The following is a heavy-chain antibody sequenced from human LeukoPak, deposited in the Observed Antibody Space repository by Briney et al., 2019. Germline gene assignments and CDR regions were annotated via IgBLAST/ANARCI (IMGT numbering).Heavy chain of an antibody. D-gene: IGHD4-17*01. CDR2: VDPDANTK. CDR1: GFTFTASS. V-gene: IGHV3-7*01. J-gene: IGHJ4*02. CDR3: ARDPAYGALDY. Sequence: GGSLRLSCAASGFTFTASSMTWVSQAPGRGLEWVANVDPDANTKNYLDSVKGRFTISRDNARNSLYLQMNSLRVEDTAIYYCARDPAYGALDYWGQGTLVTVSS.